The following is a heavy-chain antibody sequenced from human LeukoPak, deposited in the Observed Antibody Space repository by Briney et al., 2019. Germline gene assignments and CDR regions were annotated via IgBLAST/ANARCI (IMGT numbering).Heavy chain of an antibody. V-gene: IGHV4-39*01. Sequence: SETLSLTCTVSGDSISSSGSYWGWIRQPPGKGLEWIGSVSYSGSTYYNPSLKSRVTISIDTPKNQFSLKLSSVTAADTAVYYCARHFDYWGQGTLVAVSS. CDR3: ARHFDY. CDR2: VSYSGST. CDR1: GDSISSSGSY. J-gene: IGHJ4*02.